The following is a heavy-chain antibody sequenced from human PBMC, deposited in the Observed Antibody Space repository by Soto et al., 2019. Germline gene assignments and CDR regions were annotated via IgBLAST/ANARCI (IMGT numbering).Heavy chain of an antibody. D-gene: IGHD1-26*01. CDR2: IKNRGGTYST. CDR1: GFTFDDHW. V-gene: IGHV3-72*01. CDR3: GDFGSGSWPFDC. J-gene: IGHJ4*02. Sequence: EVQVLESGGGLVQPGGSLRLSCVGSGFTFDDHWMDWVRQAPGKGLEWVGQIKNRGGTYSTNYAASVEGRFTISRDDSKNSLYLQMNSLKTEDSAVYYCGDFGSGSWPFDCWGQGILVTVSS.